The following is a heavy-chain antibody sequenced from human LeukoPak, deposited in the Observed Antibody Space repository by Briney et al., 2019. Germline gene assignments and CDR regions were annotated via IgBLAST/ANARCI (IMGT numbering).Heavy chain of an antibody. Sequence: SETLSLTCAVYGGSFSGYYWSWIRQPPGKGPEWIGEINHSGSTNYNPSLESRVTISVDTSKNQFSLKLSSVTAADTAVYYCARGWKGAAGKETFDYWGQGTLVTVSS. D-gene: IGHD6-13*01. CDR1: GGSFSGYY. V-gene: IGHV4-34*01. CDR3: ARGWKGAAGKETFDY. J-gene: IGHJ4*02. CDR2: INHSGST.